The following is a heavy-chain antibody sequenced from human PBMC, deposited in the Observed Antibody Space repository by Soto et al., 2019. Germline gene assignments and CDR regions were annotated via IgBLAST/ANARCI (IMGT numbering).Heavy chain of an antibody. Sequence: SETLSLTCTDFGGSISSYYWIWIRQPPGKGLEWIGYIYYSGSTNYNPSLKSRVTISVDTSKNQFSLKLSSVTAADTAVYYCARDTVGATWFDYWGQGTLVTVSS. CDR1: GGSISSYY. V-gene: IGHV4-59*01. CDR3: ARDTVGATWFDY. J-gene: IGHJ4*02. D-gene: IGHD1-26*01. CDR2: IYYSGST.